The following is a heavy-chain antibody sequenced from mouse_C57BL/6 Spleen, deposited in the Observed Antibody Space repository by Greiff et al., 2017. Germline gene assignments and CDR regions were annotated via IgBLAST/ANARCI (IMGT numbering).Heavy chain of an antibody. V-gene: IGHV1-64*01. CDR2: IHPNSGST. CDR3: AENYYYGLDY. Sequence: QVQLQQSGAELVKPGASVKLSCKASGYTFTSYWMHWVKQRPGQGLEWIGMIHPNSGSTNYNEKFKSKATLTVDKSSSTAYMQLSSLTSEDSAVYYCAENYYYGLDYWGQGTTLTVSS. J-gene: IGHJ2*01. CDR1: GYTFTSYW. D-gene: IGHD1-1*01.